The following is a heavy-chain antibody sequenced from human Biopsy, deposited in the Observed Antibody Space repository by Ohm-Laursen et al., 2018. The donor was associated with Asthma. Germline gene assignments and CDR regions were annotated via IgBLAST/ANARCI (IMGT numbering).Heavy chain of an antibody. V-gene: IGHV4-30-2*06. J-gene: IGHJ4*02. CDR3: ARGWNCGGDCYSLDS. CDR2: IYRNGNT. Sequence: SQTLSLTCAVSGDSIDSGDYSWTWIRQSPGVGLEWIGYIYRNGNTYYNPTLKNRVTISIDRSKNQFSLSPRSVTAADTAVYYCARGWNCGGDCYSLDSWGQGTLVTVSS. CDR1: GDSIDSGDYS. D-gene: IGHD2-21*02.